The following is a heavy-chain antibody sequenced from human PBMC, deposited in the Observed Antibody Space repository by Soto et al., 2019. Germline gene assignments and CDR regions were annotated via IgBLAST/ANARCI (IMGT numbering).Heavy chain of an antibody. D-gene: IGHD3-22*01. Sequence: GASVKVSCKASGSTFTSNDFTWVRQAPGQGPEWMGWISAYSTTIYYADSVKGRFTISRDNAKNSLYLQMNSLRDEDTAVYYCATTVYYYDTSGLYWGQGTLVTVSS. CDR3: ATTVYYYDTSGLY. CDR2: ISAYSTTI. J-gene: IGHJ4*02. CDR1: GSTFTSND. V-gene: IGHV3-48*02.